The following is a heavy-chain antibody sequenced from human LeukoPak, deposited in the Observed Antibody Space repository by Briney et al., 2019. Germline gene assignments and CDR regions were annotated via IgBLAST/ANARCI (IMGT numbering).Heavy chain of an antibody. CDR1: GFTFSDYY. J-gene: IGHJ6*02. CDR3: ARSCSGGSCYGNYYHGMDV. CDR2: ISPSGTYT. Sequence: GGSLRLSCAASGFTFSDYYMSWIRQAPGKGLEWVSYISPSGTYTNYAGSVKARFTISRDNAKNSLYLQMNSLRAEDTAVYYCARSCSGGSCYGNYYHGMDVWGQGTTVTVSS. V-gene: IGHV3-11*03. D-gene: IGHD2-15*01.